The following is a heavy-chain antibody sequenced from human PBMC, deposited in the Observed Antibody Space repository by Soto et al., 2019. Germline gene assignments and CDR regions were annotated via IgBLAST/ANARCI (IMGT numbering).Heavy chain of an antibody. J-gene: IGHJ4*02. V-gene: IGHV3-11*06. Sequence: KPGGSLRLSCAASGFTFSDYYMSWIRQAPGKGLEWVSYISSSSSYTNYADSVKGRFTISRDNAKNSLYLQMNSLRAEDTAVYYCARDLGPRYDSSGYCFDYWGQGTLVTVSS. CDR2: ISSSSSYT. CDR1: GFTFSDYY. CDR3: ARDLGPRYDSSGYCFDY. D-gene: IGHD3-22*01.